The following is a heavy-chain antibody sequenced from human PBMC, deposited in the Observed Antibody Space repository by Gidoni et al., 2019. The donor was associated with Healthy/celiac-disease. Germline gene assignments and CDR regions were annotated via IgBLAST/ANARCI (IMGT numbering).Heavy chain of an antibody. D-gene: IGHD6-19*01. CDR2: ISSSSSTI. Sequence: EVQLVESGGGLVQPGGSLRLSCAASGFTFSSYSMNWDRQAPGKGLEWVSYISSSSSTIYYADSVKGRFTISRDNAKNSLYLQMNSLRDEDTAVYYCARGLRQWLVYNWFDPWGQGTLVTVSS. CDR1: GFTFSSYS. CDR3: ARGLRQWLVYNWFDP. V-gene: IGHV3-48*02. J-gene: IGHJ5*02.